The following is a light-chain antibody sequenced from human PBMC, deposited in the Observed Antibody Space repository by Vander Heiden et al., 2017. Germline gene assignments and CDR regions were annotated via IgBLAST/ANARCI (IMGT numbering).Light chain of an antibody. J-gene: IGKJ1*01. V-gene: IGKV1-39*01. Sequence: QMTQSPSSLSASVGDRVTITCRASQSISSYLNWYQQQTGKAPTLLIYAASSLQSGVPSRFIGSGYGTAFTPIISSLQPEDFAAYYCQQNDSSPPGTFGQGTKVEIK. CDR2: AAS. CDR1: QSISSY. CDR3: QQNDSSPPGT.